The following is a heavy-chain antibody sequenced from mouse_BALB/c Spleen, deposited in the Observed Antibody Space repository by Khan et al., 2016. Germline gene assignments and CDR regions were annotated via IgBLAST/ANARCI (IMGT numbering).Heavy chain of an antibody. Sequence: EVELVESGGGLVQPGGSRKLSCAASGFTFSDYGMAWVRQAPGKGPEWVAFISNLAYSNYHADTVTGRFTISRENTKNTLYLEMSSLRSEDTAMYYCARYYYGSSYWYVDVWGAGTTVTVSS. J-gene: IGHJ1*01. V-gene: IGHV5-15*02. CDR2: ISNLAYSN. CDR1: GFTFSDYG. CDR3: ARYYYGSSYWYVDV. D-gene: IGHD1-1*01.